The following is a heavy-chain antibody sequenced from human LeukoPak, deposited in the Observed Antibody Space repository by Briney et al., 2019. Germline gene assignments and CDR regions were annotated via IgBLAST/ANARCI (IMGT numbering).Heavy chain of an antibody. J-gene: IGHJ3*02. CDR2: IYYSGST. CDR3: ARGPKYEAFDI. CDR1: GGSISSYY. D-gene: IGHD3-3*01. Sequence: SETLSLTCTVSGGSISSYYWSWIRQPPGKGLEWIGYIYYSGSTNYNPSLKSRVTVSVDTSKNQFSLKLSSVTAADTAVYYCARGPKYEAFDIWGQGTMVTVSS. V-gene: IGHV4-59*01.